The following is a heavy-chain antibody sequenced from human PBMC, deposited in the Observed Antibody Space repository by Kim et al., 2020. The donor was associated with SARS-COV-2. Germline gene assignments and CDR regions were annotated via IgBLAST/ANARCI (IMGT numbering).Heavy chain of an antibody. CDR3: ARSWQQLVGGPYYFDY. CDR1: GGSISSSNW. Sequence: SETLSLTCAVSGGSISSSNWWSWVRQPPGKGLEWIGEIYHSGSTNYNPSLKSRVTISVDKSKNQFSLKLSSVTAVDTAVYYCARSWQQLVGGPYYFDYWGQGTLVTVSS. V-gene: IGHV4-4*02. J-gene: IGHJ4*02. CDR2: IYHSGST. D-gene: IGHD6-13*01.